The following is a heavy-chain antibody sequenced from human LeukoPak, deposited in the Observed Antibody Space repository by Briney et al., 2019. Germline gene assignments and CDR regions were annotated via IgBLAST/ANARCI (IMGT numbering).Heavy chain of an antibody. CDR3: AKEDGSRFDY. CDR2: ITSGVST. CDR1: GFTFSNCA. Sequence: GGSLRLSCAASGFTFSNCAMTWVRQARGKGLEWVSDITSGVSTFYADSVKGRFTISRDNSKNTLYLQMNSLRAEDTAIYYCAKEDGSRFDYWGQGTLVTVSS. V-gene: IGHV3-23*01. D-gene: IGHD6-13*01. J-gene: IGHJ4*02.